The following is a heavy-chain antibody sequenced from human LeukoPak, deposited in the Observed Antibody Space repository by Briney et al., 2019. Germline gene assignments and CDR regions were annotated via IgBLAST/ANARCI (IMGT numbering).Heavy chain of an antibody. J-gene: IGHJ4*02. Sequence: GASVKVSCKASGYTFSIYDINWVRQATGQGLEWMGWMNPNSGNTGYAQKFQDRVTMTRNTSISTAYMELSSLRSEDTAVYYCARVGRFGWRDFDYWGQGTLVTVSS. CDR1: GYTFSIYD. CDR2: MNPNSGNT. D-gene: IGHD6-19*01. V-gene: IGHV1-8*01. CDR3: ARVGRFGWRDFDY.